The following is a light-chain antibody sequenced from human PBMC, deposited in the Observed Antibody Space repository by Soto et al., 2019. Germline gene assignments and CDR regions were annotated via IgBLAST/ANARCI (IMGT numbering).Light chain of an antibody. Sequence: PLAPSPSSPSASVEDRVINPFRASQSISNHLNWYQQKPGKAPKLLIFAASSLQSGVPSRFSGSRSGPDFTLTISSLQPEDFATYYCQQSYSSPPTFGQGTKVDIK. V-gene: IGKV1-39*01. J-gene: IGKJ1*01. CDR1: QSISNH. CDR3: QQSYSSPPT. CDR2: AAS.